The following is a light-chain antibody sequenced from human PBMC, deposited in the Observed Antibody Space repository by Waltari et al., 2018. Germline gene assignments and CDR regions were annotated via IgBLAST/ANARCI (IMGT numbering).Light chain of an antibody. CDR1: QTISRY. V-gene: IGKV1-39*01. Sequence: DIQMTQSPSSLAASVGDRVTITCRASQTISRYLNWYQQKPGKAPNLLIYAASSMQSGVPSRFSGSGSGRDFTLIITSLQPEDFATYYCQQSYSFTRTFGQGTKVEIK. CDR3: QQSYSFTRT. J-gene: IGKJ1*01. CDR2: AAS.